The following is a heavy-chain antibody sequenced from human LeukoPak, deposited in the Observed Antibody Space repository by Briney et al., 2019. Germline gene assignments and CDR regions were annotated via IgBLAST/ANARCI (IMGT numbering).Heavy chain of an antibody. CDR2: ISAYNGNT. J-gene: IGHJ5*02. CDR3: ARGVYQLPSGSWFDP. CDR1: GYTFTSYG. V-gene: IGHV1-18*01. Sequence: ASVKVSCKASGYTFTSYGISWVRQAPGQGLEWMGWISAYNGNTNYAQKLQGRVTMTTDTSTSTAYMELRSLRSDDTAVYYYARGVYQLPSGSWFDPWGQGTLVTVSS. D-gene: IGHD2-2*01.